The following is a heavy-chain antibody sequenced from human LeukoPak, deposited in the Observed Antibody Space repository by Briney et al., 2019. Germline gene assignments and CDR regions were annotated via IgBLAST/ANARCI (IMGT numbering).Heavy chain of an antibody. CDR2: IYTSGSA. J-gene: IGHJ6*03. D-gene: IGHD1-26*01. Sequence: SETLSLTCTVSGGSISSYYWSWIRQPAGKGLEWIGRIYTSGSANYNPSLKSRVTISVDTSKNQFSLKLSSVTAADTAVYYCASGAYSYYYMDVWGKGTTVTISS. CDR3: ASGAYSYYYMDV. V-gene: IGHV4-4*07. CDR1: GGSISSYY.